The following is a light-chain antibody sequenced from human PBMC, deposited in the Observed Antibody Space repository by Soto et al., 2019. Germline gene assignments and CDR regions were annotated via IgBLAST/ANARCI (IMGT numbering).Light chain of an antibody. CDR1: QPISVY. V-gene: IGKV3-11*01. J-gene: IGKJ5*01. CDR3: QQRSAWPRT. CDR2: DAS. Sequence: EIVLTQSPATLSLSPGERVTLSCRASQPISVYLAWYQQKPGQAPRLLVYDASNRATGIPARFSGSGSGTDFTLTISSLEPEDSAVYYCQQRSAWPRTFGQGTRLEIK.